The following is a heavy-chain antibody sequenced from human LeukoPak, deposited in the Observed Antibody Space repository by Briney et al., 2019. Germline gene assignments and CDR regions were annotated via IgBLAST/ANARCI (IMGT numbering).Heavy chain of an antibody. Sequence: SETLSLTCTVSGYSISSGYYWGWIRQPPGKGLEWIGSIYHSGSTYYNPSLKSRVTISVDTSKNQFSLNLSSVTAADTAVYYCARTERKYYYGSGSYEGWGYYYMDVWGKGATVTVSS. D-gene: IGHD3-10*01. V-gene: IGHV4-38-2*02. J-gene: IGHJ6*03. CDR2: IYHSGST. CDR1: GYSISSGYY. CDR3: ARTERKYYYGSGSYEGWGYYYMDV.